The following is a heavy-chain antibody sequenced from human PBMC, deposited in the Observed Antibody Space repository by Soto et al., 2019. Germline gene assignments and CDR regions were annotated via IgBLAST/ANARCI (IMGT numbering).Heavy chain of an antibody. V-gene: IGHV4-59*08. J-gene: IGHJ4*02. CDR3: ARTDSSGYYAPFFFDY. D-gene: IGHD3-22*01. Sequence: PSETLSLTCTVSGGSISSYYWSWIRQPPGKGLEWIGYIYYSGSTNYNPSLKSRLTISVDTSKNQFSLKLSSVTAADTAVYYCARTDSSGYYAPFFFDYWGQGTLVTVS. CDR2: IYYSGST. CDR1: GGSISSYY.